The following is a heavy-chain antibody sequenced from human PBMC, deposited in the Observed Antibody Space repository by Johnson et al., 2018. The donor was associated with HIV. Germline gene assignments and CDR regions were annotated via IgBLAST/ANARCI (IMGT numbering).Heavy chain of an antibody. CDR1: GFTFSSSA. D-gene: IGHD3-10*01. CDR3: ARNRCYWDAFDI. V-gene: IGHV3-62*03. Sequence: MLLVESGGGLVQPGGSLRLSCAASGFTFSSSAKHWVRQALGKGLEWVSVISTSGGTVLYTDSVKGRFSISRDNAKHSLYLQMNSLRAEDTAVYYCARNRCYWDAFDIWGQGTMVTVSS. CDR2: ISTSGGTV. J-gene: IGHJ3*02.